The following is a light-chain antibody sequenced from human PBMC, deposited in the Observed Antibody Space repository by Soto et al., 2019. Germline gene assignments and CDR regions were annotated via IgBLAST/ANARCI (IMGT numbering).Light chain of an antibody. V-gene: IGLV2-14*01. CDR3: SSYTSSSTLV. CDR2: EVS. CDR1: SSDVGGYNY. Sequence: QWALTQPASVSGSPGQSITISCTGTSSDVGGYNYVSWYQQHPGKAPKLMIYEVSNRPSGVSNRFSGSKSGNTASLTISGLQAEDEADYYCSSYTSSSTLVFGTGSKVTVL. J-gene: IGLJ1*01.